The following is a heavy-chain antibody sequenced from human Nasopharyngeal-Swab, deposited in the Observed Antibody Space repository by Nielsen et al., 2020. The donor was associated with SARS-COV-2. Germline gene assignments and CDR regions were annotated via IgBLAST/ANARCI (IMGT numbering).Heavy chain of an antibody. V-gene: IGHV3-15*01. Sequence: VRQAPGKGLEWVGRIQSKTDGGTTDYAAPVKGRFPISRDDSKNTLYLQMNSLKTEDTAVYYCTTGGMVRVSWGQGTLVTVSS. D-gene: IGHD3-10*01. J-gene: IGHJ5*02. CDR2: IQSKTDGGTT. CDR3: TTGGMVRVS.